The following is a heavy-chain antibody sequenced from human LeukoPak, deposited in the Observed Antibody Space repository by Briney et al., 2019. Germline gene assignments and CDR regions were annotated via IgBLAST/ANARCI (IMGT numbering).Heavy chain of an antibody. CDR1: GYTFPSYG. CDR2: ISAYNGNT. V-gene: IGHV1-18*01. CDR3: ARGRFGEWDNWFDP. D-gene: IGHD3-10*01. Sequence: ASVTLSCKASGYTFPSYGISWVRQAPGQGLEWMGWISAYNGNTNYAQKLQGRVTMTTDTSTSTAYMELRSLRSDDTAVYFCARGRFGEWDNWFDPWAQRPLVTVSS. J-gene: IGHJ5*02.